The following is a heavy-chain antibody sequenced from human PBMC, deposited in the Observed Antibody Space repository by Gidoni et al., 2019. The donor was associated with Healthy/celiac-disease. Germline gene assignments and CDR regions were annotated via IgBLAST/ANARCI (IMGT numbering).Heavy chain of an antibody. CDR2: IWYDGSNK. CDR1: GFTFSSYG. V-gene: IGHV3-33*01. CDR3: ARSPPYVDIVATIPGGNY. D-gene: IGHD5-12*01. Sequence: QVQLVESGGGVVQPGRSLRLSCAASGFTFSSYGMHWVRQAPGKGLEWVAVIWYDGSNKYYADSVKGRFTISRDNSKNTLYLQMNSLRAEDTAVYYCARSPPYVDIVATIPGGNYWGQGTLVTVSS. J-gene: IGHJ4*02.